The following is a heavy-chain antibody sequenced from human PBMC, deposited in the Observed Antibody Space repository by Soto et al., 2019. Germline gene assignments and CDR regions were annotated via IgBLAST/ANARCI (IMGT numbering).Heavy chain of an antibody. Sequence: PGGSLRLSCAASGFTVSSNYMSWVRQAPGKGLEWVSVIYSGGSTYYADSVKGRFTISRDNAKNSLYLQMNSLRAEDTAVYYCARHPERIAQIGWFDPWGQGTLVTVPQ. CDR1: GFTVSSNY. V-gene: IGHV3-66*04. CDR2: IYSGGST. D-gene: IGHD6-13*01. CDR3: ARHPERIAQIGWFDP. J-gene: IGHJ5*02.